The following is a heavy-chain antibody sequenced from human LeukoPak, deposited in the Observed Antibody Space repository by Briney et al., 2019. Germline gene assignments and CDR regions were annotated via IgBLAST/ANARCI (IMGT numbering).Heavy chain of an antibody. CDR3: ARANGSGSYYPFDY. V-gene: IGHV1-2*02. J-gene: IGHJ4*02. D-gene: IGHD3-10*01. CDR1: GYTFTGYY. Sequence: ASVKVSCKASGYTFTGYYMHWVRQVPGQGLEWMGWINPNSGGTNYAQKFQGRVTMTRDTSISTAYMELSRLRFDDTAVYYCARANGSGSYYPFDYWGQGTLVTVSS. CDR2: INPNSGGT.